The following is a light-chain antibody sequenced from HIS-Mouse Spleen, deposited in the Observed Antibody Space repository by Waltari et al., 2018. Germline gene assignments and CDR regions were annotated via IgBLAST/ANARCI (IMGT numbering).Light chain of an antibody. CDR2: DVS. CDR3: SSYTSSSTPYV. J-gene: IGLJ1*01. Sequence: QSALTQPASVSGSPGQSITISCTGTSSDVGGYNYVYWYQQHTGKAPKLMIYDVSNRPSGVSNRFSGSKSGNTASLTISGLQAEDEADYYCSSYTSSSTPYVFGTGTKVTVL. CDR1: SSDVGGYNY. V-gene: IGLV2-14*03.